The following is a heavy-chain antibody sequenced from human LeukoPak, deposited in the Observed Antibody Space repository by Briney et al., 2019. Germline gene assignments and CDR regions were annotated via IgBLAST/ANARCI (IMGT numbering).Heavy chain of an antibody. D-gene: IGHD4-11*01. Sequence: ASVKVSCKASGYTFTGYYMHWVRQAPGQGLEWMGWISAYNGNTNYAQKLQGRVTMTTDTSTSTAYMELRSLRSDDTAVYYCARESRHSNSFDYWGQGTLVTVSS. CDR2: ISAYNGNT. V-gene: IGHV1-18*04. CDR3: ARESRHSNSFDY. J-gene: IGHJ4*02. CDR1: GYTFTGYY.